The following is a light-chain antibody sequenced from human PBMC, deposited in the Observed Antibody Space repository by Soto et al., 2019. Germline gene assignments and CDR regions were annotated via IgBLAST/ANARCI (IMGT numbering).Light chain of an antibody. CDR3: AVWDDSLNGVL. J-gene: IGLJ2*01. CDR2: TNN. V-gene: IGLV1-44*01. CDR1: SSNIGGNI. Sequence: QSVLTQSPSTSGTPGQRVTISCSGSSSNIGGNIVNWYQQIPGTAPKLLIYTNNQRPSGIPDRFSGSKSGTSASLAISGLQSEDEADYYCAVWDDSLNGVLFGGGTKLTVL.